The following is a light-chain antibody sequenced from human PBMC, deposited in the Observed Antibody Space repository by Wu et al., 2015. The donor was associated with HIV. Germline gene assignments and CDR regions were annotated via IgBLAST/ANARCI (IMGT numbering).Light chain of an antibody. CDR1: QSVSSSY. J-gene: IGKJ1*01. Sequence: EIVLTQSPGTLSSSPGERATLSCRASQSVSSSYLAWYQQKPGQAHRLLIYGASKRATGIPDRFSGSGSGTDFTLTINRLEPEDFAVYYCQQYGSSPWTFGQGTKVEIK. V-gene: IGKV3-20*01. CDR3: QQYGSSPWT. CDR2: GAS.